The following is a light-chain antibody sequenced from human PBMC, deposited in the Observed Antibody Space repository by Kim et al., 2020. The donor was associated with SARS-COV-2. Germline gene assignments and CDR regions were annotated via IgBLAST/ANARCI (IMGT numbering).Light chain of an antibody. Sequence: LGQTVTITCQGDSLRRFYASWYQQKPGQAPVLVMYGKDSRPSGIPDRFSGSSSGNTASLTITGAEAEDEGDYYCNSRDTSGNQLVVFGGGTKVTVL. V-gene: IGLV3-19*01. J-gene: IGLJ2*01. CDR3: NSRDTSGNQLVV. CDR1: SLRRFY. CDR2: GKD.